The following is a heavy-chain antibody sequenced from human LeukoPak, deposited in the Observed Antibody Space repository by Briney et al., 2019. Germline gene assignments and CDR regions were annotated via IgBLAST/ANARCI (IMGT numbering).Heavy chain of an antibody. CDR2: IWYDGSNK. CDR1: GFTFRSYD. V-gene: IGHV3-33*01. CDR3: AREGTAMTTYYAMDV. J-gene: IGHJ6*02. Sequence: QPGRSLRLSCAASGFTFRSYDMHWVRKAPGKGLEWVAVIWYDGSNKYYGDSVEGRFTISRDNSKNTLFLQMNSLRAEDTAVYYCAREGTAMTTYYAMDVWGQGTTVTVSS. D-gene: IGHD5-18*01.